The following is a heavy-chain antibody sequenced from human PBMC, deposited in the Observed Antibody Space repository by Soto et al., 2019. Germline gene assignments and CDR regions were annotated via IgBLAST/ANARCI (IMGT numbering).Heavy chain of an antibody. CDR1: GYDFTAYD. D-gene: IGHD6-13*01. J-gene: IGHJ6*02. CDR2: MNPINGAT. Sequence: GASVKVSCKASGYDFTAYDINWVRQASGQGLEWMGWMNPINGATGTARRFQGRVSLSRNTATGTAYLELTSLRSDDIAVYYCGRGPSPRAPAGGTPYYYAMDVWGQGTTVTVSS. V-gene: IGHV1-8*02. CDR3: GRGPSPRAPAGGTPYYYAMDV.